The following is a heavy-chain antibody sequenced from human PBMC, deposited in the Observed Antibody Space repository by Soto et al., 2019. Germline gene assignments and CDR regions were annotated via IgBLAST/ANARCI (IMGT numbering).Heavy chain of an antibody. Sequence: VQLVESGGGLVKPGESLRLSCAASGLIVSNAWMNWVRQAPGKGLEWVGLIRTNAEGGTTEYAAPVKGRFTISRDDSKNTVYLQMSSLTTEDTAVYFCTDMPVAGPGDYWGQGTLVTVSS. D-gene: IGHD6-19*01. CDR1: GLIVSNAW. J-gene: IGHJ4*02. CDR3: TDMPVAGPGDY. V-gene: IGHV3-15*01. CDR2: IRTNAEGGTT.